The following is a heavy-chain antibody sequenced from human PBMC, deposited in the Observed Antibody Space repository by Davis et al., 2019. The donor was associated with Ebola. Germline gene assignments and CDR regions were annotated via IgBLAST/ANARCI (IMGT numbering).Heavy chain of an antibody. J-gene: IGHJ4*02. CDR2: IRSKAYGGTT. CDR3: TRLHPQYNWPVY. D-gene: IGHD1-20*01. CDR1: GFTFGDYA. V-gene: IGHV3-49*04. Sequence: PGGSLRLSCTASGFTFGDYAMTWVRQAPGKGLEWVGFIRSKAYGGTTEYAASVKGRFTISRDDSKSIAYLQMSSLKTEDTAVYYCTRLHPQYNWPVYWGQGTLVTVSS.